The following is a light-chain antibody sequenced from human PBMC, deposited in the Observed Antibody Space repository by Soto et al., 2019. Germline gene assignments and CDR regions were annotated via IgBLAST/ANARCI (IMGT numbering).Light chain of an antibody. CDR3: QQYGRLLT. V-gene: IGKV3-20*01. CDR1: QSVSSSY. CDR2: GAS. J-gene: IGKJ4*01. Sequence: EIVLTQSPGTLSLSPGERATLSCRASQSVSSSYLAWYQQKPGQAPRLLTYGASSRATGIPDRFSGSGSGTDFTLTISRLEPEDFAVYYCQQYGRLLTFGGGTKVEIK.